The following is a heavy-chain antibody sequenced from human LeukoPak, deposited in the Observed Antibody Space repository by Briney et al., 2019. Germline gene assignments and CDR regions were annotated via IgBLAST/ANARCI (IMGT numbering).Heavy chain of an antibody. CDR2: IKQDGSEK. J-gene: IGHJ6*02. D-gene: IGHD3-3*01. Sequence: GESLKISCAASGFTFSSYWMSWVRQTPGKGLEWVANIKQDGSEKYYVDSVKGRFTISRDNAKNSLYLQMNSLRAEDTAVYYCARDWALTSDYGMDVWGQGTTVTVSS. CDR1: GFTFSSYW. CDR3: ARDWALTSDYGMDV. V-gene: IGHV3-7*05.